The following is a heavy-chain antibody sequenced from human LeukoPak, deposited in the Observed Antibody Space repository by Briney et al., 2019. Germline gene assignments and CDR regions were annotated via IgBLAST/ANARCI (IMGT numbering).Heavy chain of an antibody. CDR1: GYTFTSYA. CDR2: INTNTGNP. Sequence: VASVKVSCKASGYTFTSYAMNWVRQAPGQGLEWMGWINTNTGNPTYAQGFTGRFVFSLDTSVSTAYLQISSLKAEDTAVYYCARGQGHDFWSGSADYWGQGTLVTVSS. CDR3: ARGQGHDFWSGSADY. V-gene: IGHV7-4-1*02. J-gene: IGHJ4*02. D-gene: IGHD3-3*01.